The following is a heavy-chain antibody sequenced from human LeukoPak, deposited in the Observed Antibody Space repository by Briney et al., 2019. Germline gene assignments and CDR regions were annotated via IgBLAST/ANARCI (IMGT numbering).Heavy chain of an antibody. CDR1: GFTFSSHW. D-gene: IGHD1-26*01. J-gene: IGHJ4*02. CDR3: ARGGSPPEALGDTFDI. Sequence: PGGSLRLSCVASGFTFSSHWMHWVRQGPGKGLVWVSRIKSDGRSTNYADSVKGRFTISRDNAKNTLYLQMNSLRAEDTAVYYCARGGSPPEALGDTFDIWGQGNLVTVSS. V-gene: IGHV3-74*01. CDR2: IKSDGRST.